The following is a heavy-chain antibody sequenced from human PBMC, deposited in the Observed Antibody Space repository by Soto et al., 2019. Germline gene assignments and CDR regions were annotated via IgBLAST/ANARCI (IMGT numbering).Heavy chain of an antibody. V-gene: IGHV3-73*01. CDR1: GFTFSGSA. Sequence: GGSLRLSCAASGFTFSGSAMHWVRQASGKGLEWVGRIRSKANSYATAYAASVKGRFTISRDDSKDTAYLQMNSLKTEDTAVYYCTLSGSYVYWFDPWGQGTLVTVSS. CDR3: TLSGSYVYWFDP. CDR2: IRSKANSYAT. D-gene: IGHD3-10*01. J-gene: IGHJ5*02.